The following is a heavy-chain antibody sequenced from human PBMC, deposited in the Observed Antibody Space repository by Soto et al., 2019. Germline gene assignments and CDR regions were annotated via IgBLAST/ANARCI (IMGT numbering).Heavy chain of an antibody. CDR1: GYIFTTNG. D-gene: IGHD2-15*01. V-gene: IGHV1-18*01. CDR2: INPNNGNT. J-gene: IGHJ4*01. CDR3: ARGYCSGGICPIDY. Sequence: ASVKDSCKAYGYIFTTNGLSWVRQAPGQGLEWMGWINPNNGNTVYAQKFQGRGTMTIDTSTSTAYMELGSPRSDDTAVYYCARGYCSGGICPIDYWG.